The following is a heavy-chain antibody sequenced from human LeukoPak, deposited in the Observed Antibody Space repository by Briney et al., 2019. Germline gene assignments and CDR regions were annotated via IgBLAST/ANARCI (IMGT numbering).Heavy chain of an antibody. V-gene: IGHV3-53*01. CDR3: ARRAGEYSHPYDY. D-gene: IGHD4-17*01. Sequence: GGSLRLFCTVSGFTVSSSPMSGVRHAPGKGREWVSFIYSGGNSHYTDSVKGRFTISRDNSKNTLYLQMNSVRADDTAVYYCARRAGEYSHPYDYWGQGTLVTVSS. J-gene: IGHJ4*02. CDR1: GFTVSSSP. CDR2: IYSGGNS.